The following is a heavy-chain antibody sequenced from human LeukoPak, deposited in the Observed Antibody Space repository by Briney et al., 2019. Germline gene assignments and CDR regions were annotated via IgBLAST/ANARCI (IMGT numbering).Heavy chain of an antibody. V-gene: IGHV3-23*01. CDR1: GFTFSSYA. CDR3: AKRPPGYYYGMDV. J-gene: IGHJ6*02. CDR2: ISGSGGST. D-gene: IGHD3-10*01. Sequence: GGSLRLSCAASGFTFSSYAMSWVRQAPGKGLEWVSLISGSGGSTYYADSVKGRFTISRDNSKNTLYLQMNCLRAEDTAVYYCAKRPPGYYYGMDVWGQGTTVTVSS.